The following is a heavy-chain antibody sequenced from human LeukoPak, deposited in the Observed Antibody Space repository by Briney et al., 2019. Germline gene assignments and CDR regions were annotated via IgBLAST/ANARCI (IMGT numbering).Heavy chain of an antibody. V-gene: IGHV5-51*01. Sequence: GESLKISCKGSGYTFTNYWIGWVRQMPGKGLVGMGIIYPGDSDNRYSPSFQGQVTISADKSISTAYLQWSSLKASDTAMYYRARHQTLAYCGGDCHSPDYNWFDPWGQGTLVTVSS. J-gene: IGHJ5*02. CDR2: IYPGDSDN. D-gene: IGHD2-21*02. CDR3: ARHQTLAYCGGDCHSPDYNWFDP. CDR1: GYTFTNYW.